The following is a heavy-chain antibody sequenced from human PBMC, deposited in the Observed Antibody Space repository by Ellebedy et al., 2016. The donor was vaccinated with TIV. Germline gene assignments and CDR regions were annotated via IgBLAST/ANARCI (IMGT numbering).Heavy chain of an antibody. CDR1: GYTLTDFS. V-gene: IGHV1-24*01. CDR3: ARGPVGAAY. D-gene: IGHD3-16*01. CDR2: FDPEDGET. J-gene: IGHJ4*02. Sequence: AASVKVSCKVSGYTLTDFSMHWVRQAPGKGLEWMGGFDPEDGETIYAQKFQGRVTMTANTSISTAYMELSSLTSEDTAVYYGARGPVGAAYWGQGTLVTVSS.